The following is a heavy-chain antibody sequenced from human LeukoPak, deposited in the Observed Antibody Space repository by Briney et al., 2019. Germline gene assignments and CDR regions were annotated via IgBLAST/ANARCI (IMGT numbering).Heavy chain of an antibody. CDR3: AVDSPRWARFDY. CDR1: GGSISSGGYY. V-gene: IGHV4-31*03. D-gene: IGHD5-24*01. J-gene: IGHJ4*02. CDR2: IYYSGST. Sequence: SQTLSLTCTVSGGSISSGGYYWSWIRQHPGKGLEWIGYIYYSGSTYYNPSLKSRVTISVDTSKNQFSLKLSAVTAADRAVYYCAVDSPRWARFDYWGQGTLVTVSS.